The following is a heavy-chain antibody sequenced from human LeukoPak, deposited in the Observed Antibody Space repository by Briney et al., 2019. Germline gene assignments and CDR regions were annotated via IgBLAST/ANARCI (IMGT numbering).Heavy chain of an antibody. D-gene: IGHD1-26*01. Sequence: RASVKVSCKASGYTFTGYYMHWVRQAPGQGLEWMGWINPNSGGTNYAQNFQGRVTMTRDTPISTAYMELSRLRSDDTAVYYCARVGSILGWFDPWGQGTLVTVSS. CDR1: GYTFTGYY. CDR3: ARVGSILGWFDP. J-gene: IGHJ5*02. CDR2: INPNSGGT. V-gene: IGHV1-2*02.